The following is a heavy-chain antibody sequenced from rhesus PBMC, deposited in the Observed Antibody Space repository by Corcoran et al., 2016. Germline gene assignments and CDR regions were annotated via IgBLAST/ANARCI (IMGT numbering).Heavy chain of an antibody. CDR2: IGGSCGTP. J-gene: IGHJ1*01. CDR3: ARKASRGGGTTLDFEF. V-gene: IGHV4-165*02. Sequence: QVQLQESGPGLVKPSETLSLTCAVSGGSISGYYWKWIRQPPGKGLEWIGYIGGSCGTPYSHPTLRRRVPISPATSKNQFSLRRSSGPAADTAVYYCARKASRGGGTTLDFEFWGQGALVTVSS. CDR1: GGSISGYY. D-gene: IGHD1-14*01.